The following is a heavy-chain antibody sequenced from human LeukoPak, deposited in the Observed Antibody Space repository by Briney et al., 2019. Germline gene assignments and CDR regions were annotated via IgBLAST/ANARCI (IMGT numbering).Heavy chain of an antibody. V-gene: IGHV3-30*04. CDR1: GFNFKTYS. J-gene: IGHJ4*02. CDR3: AREDRFGATYYLEY. CDR2: ITYDGSDK. D-gene: IGHD4/OR15-4a*01. Sequence: GRSLRLPCAASGFNFKTYSMHWVRQAPGKGLEWLAVITYDGSDKYYADSVKGRLTISRDNSKKTLYLQMDNLMGEDTAVYYCAREDRFGATYYLEYWGQGTLVTVSS.